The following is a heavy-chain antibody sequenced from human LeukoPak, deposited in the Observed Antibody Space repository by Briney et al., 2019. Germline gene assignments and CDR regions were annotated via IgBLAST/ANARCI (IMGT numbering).Heavy chain of an antibody. D-gene: IGHD4-23*01. CDR1: GYTLTELS. CDR3: ATCYGGNPARYYYMDV. Sequence: GASVKVSCKVSGYTLTELSMHWVRQAPGKGLEWMGGFDPEDGETIYAQKFQGRVTMTEDTSTDTAYMELSSLRSEDTAVYYCATCYGGNPARYYYMDVWGKGTTVTVSS. CDR2: FDPEDGET. V-gene: IGHV1-24*01. J-gene: IGHJ6*03.